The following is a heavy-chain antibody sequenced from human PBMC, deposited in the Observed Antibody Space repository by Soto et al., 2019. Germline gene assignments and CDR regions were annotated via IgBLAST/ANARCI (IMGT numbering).Heavy chain of an antibody. J-gene: IGHJ4*02. Sequence: EVQVVESGGGLVQPGGSLRLSCAASGFSVTNNYMNWVRQAPGKGLEWVSIIDIGGNTYYADSVKDRFTISRDNSRNSXXLHMDCLRAEDTAVYYCARGRGSTGYLGREHYFDYWGQGPLVTVSP. CDR3: ARGRGSTGYLGREHYFDY. D-gene: IGHD2-2*01. CDR1: GFSVTNNY. V-gene: IGHV3-66*01. CDR2: IDIGGNT.